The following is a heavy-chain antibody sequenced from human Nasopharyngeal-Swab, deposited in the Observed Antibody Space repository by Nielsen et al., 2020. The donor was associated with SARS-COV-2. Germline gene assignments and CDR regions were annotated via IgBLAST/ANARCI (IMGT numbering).Heavy chain of an antibody. D-gene: IGHD5-18*01. Sequence: WVRQAPGQGLEWMGGIIPIFGTANYAQKFQGRVTITADKSTSTAYMELSSLRSEDTAVYYCAREDLGYSYGAWGQGTLVNVPQ. CDR2: IIPIFGTA. J-gene: IGHJ5*02. V-gene: IGHV1-69*06. CDR3: AREDLGYSYGA.